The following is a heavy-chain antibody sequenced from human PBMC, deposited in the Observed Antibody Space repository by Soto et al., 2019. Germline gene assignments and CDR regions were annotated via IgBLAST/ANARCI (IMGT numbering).Heavy chain of an antibody. CDR2: IWHDGRNK. Sequence: QVQLVESGGGVVQPGRSLRLSCAASGFTFSSFGMHWVRQAPGKGLEWVAVIWHDGRNKYYADFVKGRFTISRDNSKNTLYLQMNSLRAEDTAVYYCASRSSALDYWGQGTLVTVSS. J-gene: IGHJ4*02. CDR1: GFTFSSFG. V-gene: IGHV3-33*01. CDR3: ASRSSALDY.